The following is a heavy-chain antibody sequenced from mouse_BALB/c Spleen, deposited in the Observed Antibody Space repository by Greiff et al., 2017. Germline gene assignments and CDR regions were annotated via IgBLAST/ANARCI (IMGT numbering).Heavy chain of an antibody. J-gene: IGHJ2*01. CDR1: GYSITSGYY. CDR2: ISYDGSN. V-gene: IGHV3-6*02. D-gene: IGHD6-5*01. Sequence: VQLKESGPGLVKPSQSLSLTCSVTGYSITSGYYWNWIRQFPGNKLEWMGYISYDGSNNYNPSLKNRISITRDTSKNQFFLKLNSVTTEDTATYYCAKGAYGFFDYWGQGTTLTVSS. CDR3: AKGAYGFFDY.